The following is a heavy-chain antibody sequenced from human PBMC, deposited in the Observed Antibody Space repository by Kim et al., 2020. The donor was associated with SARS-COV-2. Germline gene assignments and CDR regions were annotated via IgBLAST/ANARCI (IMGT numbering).Heavy chain of an antibody. V-gene: IGHV3-21*01. Sequence: GGSLRLSCAASGFTFSSYSMNWVRQAPGKGLEWVSSISSSSSYIYYADSVKGRFTISRDNAKNSLYLQMNSLRAEDTAVYYCARDPYYYDSSGYYYGGFDYWGQGTLVTVSS. CDR1: GFTFSSYS. CDR3: ARDPYYYDSSGYYYGGFDY. D-gene: IGHD3-22*01. CDR2: ISSSSSYI. J-gene: IGHJ4*02.